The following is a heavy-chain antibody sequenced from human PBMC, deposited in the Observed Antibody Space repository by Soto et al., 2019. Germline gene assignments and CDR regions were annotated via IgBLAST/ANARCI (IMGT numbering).Heavy chain of an antibody. Sequence: EVQMLESGGALVQPGGSLRLSCAASRLTFSNYAMSWVRQAPGKGLEWVSGLSGSGESTYYADSVKGRFTISRDNSKNTLYLQMNSLRVDDTAGYYCAKEHFVGPAPNYFDYWGQGTLVTVAS. CDR1: RLTFSNYA. V-gene: IGHV3-23*01. CDR3: AKEHFVGPAPNYFDY. CDR2: LSGSGEST. J-gene: IGHJ4*02.